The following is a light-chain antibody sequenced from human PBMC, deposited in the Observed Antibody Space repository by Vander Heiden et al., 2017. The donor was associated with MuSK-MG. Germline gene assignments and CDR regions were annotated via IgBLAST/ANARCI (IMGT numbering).Light chain of an antibody. CDR3: QQEDSTITT. V-gene: IGKV4-1*01. Sequence: DFVMTQSPDSLGVSLGERATINCKSSQSLLYSGDNKNYLAWYQQRPGQPPKLLIYWASTRESGVPDRFSGSGSGTDYTLTITNLQAEDVGLYYCQQEDSTITTFGHGTQVDIK. CDR1: QSLLYSGDNKNY. CDR2: WAS. J-gene: IGKJ3*01.